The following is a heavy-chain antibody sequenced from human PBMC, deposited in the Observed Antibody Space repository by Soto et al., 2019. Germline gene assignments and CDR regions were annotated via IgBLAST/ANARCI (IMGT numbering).Heavy chain of an antibody. CDR2: ISAGGSDT. CDR3: ASVPIWCGSSSCYTEGFDS. D-gene: IGHD2-2*01. V-gene: IGHV3-23*01. J-gene: IGHJ4*02. Sequence: EVQLLDSGGGWVQPGGSLRLSCVAPGFVFSDYAMSWVRQAPGKGLEWVSAISAGGSDTYYADSVKGRFTVSRVNSKNTLYLQMNTLRAEDTAIYYCASVPIWCGSSSCYTEGFDSWGQGTLVTVSS. CDR1: GFVFSDYA.